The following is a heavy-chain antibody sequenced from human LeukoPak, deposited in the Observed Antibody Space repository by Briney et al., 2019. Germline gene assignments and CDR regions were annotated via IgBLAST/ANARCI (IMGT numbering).Heavy chain of an antibody. J-gene: IGHJ4*02. CDR3: AKDISSGWPYCFDY. V-gene: IGHV3-30*02. Sequence: GGSLRLSCEASGFTFSSYGMHWVRQAPGKGLEWVAFIRSDENKKYYADSLKGRFTISRDNSKNTLYLQMNTLRAEDTAVYYCAKDISSGWPYCFDYWGQGTLVTVSS. CDR1: GFTFSSYG. D-gene: IGHD6-19*01. CDR2: IRSDENKK.